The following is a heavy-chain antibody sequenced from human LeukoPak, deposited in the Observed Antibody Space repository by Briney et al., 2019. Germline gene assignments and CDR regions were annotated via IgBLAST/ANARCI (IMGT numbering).Heavy chain of an antibody. V-gene: IGHV4-61*01. CDR2: IYYSGST. CDR1: GGSISSGSYY. Sequence: SQTLSLTCTVSGGSISSGSYYWSWIRQPPGKGLEWIGYIYYSGSTNYNPSLKSRVTISVDTSKNQFSLKLSSVTAADTAVYYCARGPGRAYFQHWGQGTLVTVSS. D-gene: IGHD2-15*01. J-gene: IGHJ1*01. CDR3: ARGPGRAYFQH.